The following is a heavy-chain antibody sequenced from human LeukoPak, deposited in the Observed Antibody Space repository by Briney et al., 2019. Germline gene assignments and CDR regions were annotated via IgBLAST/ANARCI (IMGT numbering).Heavy chain of an antibody. V-gene: IGHV3-21*01. CDR2: ISSSSAYI. D-gene: IGHD3-22*01. Sequence: GGSLRLSCAASGFTVSSSYMSWVRQTPGKGLEWVSSISSSSAYIYYAGSVKGRFTISRDNAKNSLYLQMNSLRAEDTAVYYCARRFYYDLFRSERTPLYYFEYWGQGTLVTVSS. CDR1: GFTVSSSY. CDR3: ARRFYYDLFRSERTPLYYFEY. J-gene: IGHJ4*02.